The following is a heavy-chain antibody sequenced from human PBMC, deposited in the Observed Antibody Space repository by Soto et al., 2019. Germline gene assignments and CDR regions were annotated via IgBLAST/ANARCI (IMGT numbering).Heavy chain of an antibody. V-gene: IGHV3-74*01. J-gene: IGHJ4*02. Sequence: GGSLRLSCAASGFTFNSYSMNWVRQAPGKGLEWVSYINSDGSSTSYADSVKGRFTISRDNAKNTLYLQMNSLRAEDTAVYYCARNLDSWDYFDYWGQGTLVTSPQ. CDR2: INSDGSST. CDR1: GFTFNSYS. CDR3: ARNLDSWDYFDY. D-gene: IGHD6-13*01.